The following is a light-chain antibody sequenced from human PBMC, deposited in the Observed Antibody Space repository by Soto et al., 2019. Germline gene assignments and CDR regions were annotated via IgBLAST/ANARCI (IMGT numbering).Light chain of an antibody. V-gene: IGLV2-23*01. CDR2: EGH. Sequence: QSVLTQPPSVSGSPGQSITISCTGASGYVWTYSIVSWYQQHPGKAPKDVIYEGHKRPSGVPDRFSGSTSVNTASLTISGLQTDDEADYYCCLYVCATAYVFGPGCKATVL. CDR3: CLYVCATAYV. CDR1: SGYVWTYSI. J-gene: IGLJ1*01.